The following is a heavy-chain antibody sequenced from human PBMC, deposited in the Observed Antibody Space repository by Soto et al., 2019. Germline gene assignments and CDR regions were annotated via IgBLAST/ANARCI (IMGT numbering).Heavy chain of an antibody. D-gene: IGHD6-13*01. J-gene: IGHJ4*02. CDR1: GYAFTSYS. CDR3: ATVPGSSYYYFDY. Sequence: QVQLVQSGAEVKEPGASVKVSCKASGYAFTSYSIHWVRQAPGQGLEWVGIINPSGGSTSYAQKFQGRVTMTGDTSTRTVYMDLSSLRSEDTAVYYCATVPGSSYYYFDYWGQGTLVTVSS. V-gene: IGHV1-46*01. CDR2: INPSGGST.